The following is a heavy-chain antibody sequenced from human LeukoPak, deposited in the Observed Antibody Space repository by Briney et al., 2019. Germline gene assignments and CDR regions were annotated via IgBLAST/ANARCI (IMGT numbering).Heavy chain of an antibody. V-gene: IGHV5-51*01. Sequence: GAPRHISCQASGSPFTGSWIGGVRPLPGKGREWMGIINPGDSDTRNSPSFQGQVTMSADKSITTAYMQWSSLKASDTAIYDCVRHGPGRYYYYYMDVWGQGTTVAVCS. CDR3: VRHGPGRYYYYYMDV. CDR2: INPGDSDT. J-gene: IGHJ6*03. CDR1: GSPFTGSW. D-gene: IGHD1-14*01.